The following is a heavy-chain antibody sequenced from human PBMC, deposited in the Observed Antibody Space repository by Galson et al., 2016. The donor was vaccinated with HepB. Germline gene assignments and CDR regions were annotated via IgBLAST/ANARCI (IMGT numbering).Heavy chain of an antibody. V-gene: IGHV3-53*01. D-gene: IGHD3-3*01. CDR1: EFSVSTNF. CDR3: ASARKVFGPFDP. Sequence: SLRLSCAASEFSVSTNFIHWVHQAPGKGLEWVSLIYSGGNTYHADSVKGRFTISRDNSKNTVYLQMNSLKDEDTAVYYCASARKVFGPFDPWGQGTLVTLSS. J-gene: IGHJ5*02. CDR2: IYSGGNT.